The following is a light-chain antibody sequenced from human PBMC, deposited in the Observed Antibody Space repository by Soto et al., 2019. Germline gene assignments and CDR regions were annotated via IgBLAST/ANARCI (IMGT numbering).Light chain of an antibody. J-gene: IGKJ2*01. V-gene: IGKV3-11*01. CDR3: QQRHHWVRT. CDR2: DAS. Sequence: EIVLTQSPATLSLSPGERATLSCRASQSVSYYLAWYQQKPGQPPRLLIYDASTGATGVPARFSGSGSGTDFTLTISSLEPDDFAVYFCQQRHHWVRTFGQGTTLDI. CDR1: QSVSYY.